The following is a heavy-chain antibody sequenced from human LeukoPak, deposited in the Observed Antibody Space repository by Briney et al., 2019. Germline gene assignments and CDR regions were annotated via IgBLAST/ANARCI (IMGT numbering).Heavy chain of an antibody. CDR1: GGSISSGDYY. D-gene: IGHD2-15*01. Sequence: ASETLSLTCTVSGGSISSGDYYWSWIRQPPGKGLERIGYIYYSGSTYYNPSLKSRVTISVDTSKNQFSLNLSSVAAADTDVYYCASDDRGGYVSCGQGTLVTVSS. V-gene: IGHV4-30-4*08. CDR2: IYYSGST. CDR3: ASDDRGGYVS. J-gene: IGHJ5*02.